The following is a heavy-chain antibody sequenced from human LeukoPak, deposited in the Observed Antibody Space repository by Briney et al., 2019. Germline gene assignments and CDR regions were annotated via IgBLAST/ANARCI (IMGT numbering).Heavy chain of an antibody. CDR2: IYYSGST. J-gene: IGHJ6*03. CDR1: GGSISSYY. Sequence: AETLSLTCTVSGGSISSYYWSWIRQPPGKGLEWIGYIYYSGSTNNNTPLKSRVPIPVDTSKNQFSLKMSSVTAPDTAGYYVAEGLGATRGYYYYYYMDVWGKGTTVTVSS. V-gene: IGHV4-59*01. CDR3: AEGLGATRGYYYYYYMDV. D-gene: IGHD1-26*01.